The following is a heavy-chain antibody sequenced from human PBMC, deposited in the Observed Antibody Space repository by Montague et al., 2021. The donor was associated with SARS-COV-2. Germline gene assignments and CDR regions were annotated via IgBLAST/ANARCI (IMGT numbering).Heavy chain of an antibody. D-gene: IGHD4-23*01. CDR3: VRDQPYGGPRGAYDI. CDR2: IYDGGAV. Sequence: SETLSLTCTVSGGSITGYYWSWLRRSPGKGLEWIAYIYDGGAVNYNPSLGSRGAISTDTSKNQLSLKVNSVTAADTAVYFCVRDQPYGGPRGAYDIWGQGTVVTVSS. V-gene: IGHV4-59*01. J-gene: IGHJ3*02. CDR1: GGSITGYY.